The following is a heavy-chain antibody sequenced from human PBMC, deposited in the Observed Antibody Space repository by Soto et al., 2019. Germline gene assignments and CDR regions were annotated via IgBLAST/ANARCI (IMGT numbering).Heavy chain of an antibody. CDR1: GVTFTSET. D-gene: IGHD2-21*01. V-gene: IGHV1-69*01. CDR3: ATELGENPASPFDS. CDR2: IIPLFGAA. J-gene: IGHJ4*02. Sequence: SVKVSCEASGVTFTSETISWVRQAPGQGLEWMGGIIPLFGAANYAQKFQGRVTITADESTSTVYMELSSLRSDDMAVYYCATELGENPASPFDSWGQGTLVTVSS.